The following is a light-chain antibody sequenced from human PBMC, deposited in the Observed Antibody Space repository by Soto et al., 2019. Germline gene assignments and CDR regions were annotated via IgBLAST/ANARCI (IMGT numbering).Light chain of an antibody. J-gene: IGKJ1*01. V-gene: IGKV1-5*03. CDR1: QSISNW. CDR3: QHYNSYSEA. Sequence: DLQMTQSPSTLPASVGDRVTITCRASQSISNWLAWYQQKPGKAPKLLIYKASTLKSGVPSRFSGSGSGTEFTLTISSLQPDDFATYYCQHYNSYSEAFGQGTKVDIK. CDR2: KAS.